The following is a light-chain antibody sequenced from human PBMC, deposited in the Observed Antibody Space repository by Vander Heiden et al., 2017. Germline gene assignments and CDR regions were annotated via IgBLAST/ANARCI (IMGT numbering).Light chain of an antibody. CDR1: QTISTY. V-gene: IGKV1-39*01. Sequence: QMTQSPSSLSASIGDRVTITCRASQTISTYLNWYQQKPGKAPKLLIHAASNLHSGVPSRFTGSGSGTEFTLTISSLQPEDVATYYCQQSYPSRDTFGPGTKVDIK. CDR2: AAS. J-gene: IGKJ3*01. CDR3: QQSYPSRDT.